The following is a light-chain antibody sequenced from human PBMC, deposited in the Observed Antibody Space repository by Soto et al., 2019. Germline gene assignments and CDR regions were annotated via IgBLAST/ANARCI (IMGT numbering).Light chain of an antibody. Sequence: QAVVTQEPSFSVSPGGTVTLTCGLSSGSVSSSYSPSWYQQTPGQAPRTLIYNTDTRSSGVPDRISGSILGNKAALTITGAQADDEADYYCLLCLRSAIWVFGGGTKLTVL. V-gene: IGLV8-61*01. CDR2: NTD. CDR3: LLCLRSAIWV. J-gene: IGLJ3*02. CDR1: SGSVSSSYS.